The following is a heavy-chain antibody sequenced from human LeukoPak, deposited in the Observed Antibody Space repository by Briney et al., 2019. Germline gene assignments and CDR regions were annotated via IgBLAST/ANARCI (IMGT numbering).Heavy chain of an antibody. CDR1: GGSIRLYA. J-gene: IGHJ6*02. CDR3: ASSRYCSSTSCYALDYYGMDV. V-gene: IGHV1-69*13. CDR2: IITIRGTA. D-gene: IGHD2-2*01. Sequence: SVKVSCKASGGSIRLYAISWVRQAPGQGLEWMGGIITIRGTANYAQKFQGRVTITADESTSTAYMELSSLRSEDTAVYYCASSRYCSSTSCYALDYYGMDVWGQGTTVTVSS.